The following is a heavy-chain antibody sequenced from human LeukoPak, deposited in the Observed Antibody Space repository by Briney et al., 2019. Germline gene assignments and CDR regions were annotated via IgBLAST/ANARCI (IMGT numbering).Heavy chain of an antibody. CDR2: IIPMFGTA. CDR1: GGTFSSYE. V-gene: IGHV1-69*06. CDR3: ASGTTDIVVVPATLRNYYFDY. J-gene: IGHJ4*02. Sequence: ASVKVSCKASGGTFSSYEISWVRQAPGQGLEWMGGIIPMFGTAKYAQKCQGRVTITADNSTSTAYMELSSLRSEDTAVYYCASGTTDIVVVPATLRNYYFDYWGQGTLVTVSS. D-gene: IGHD2-2*01.